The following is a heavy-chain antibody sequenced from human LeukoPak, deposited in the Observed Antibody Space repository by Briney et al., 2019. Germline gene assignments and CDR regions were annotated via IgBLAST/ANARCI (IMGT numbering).Heavy chain of an antibody. CDR2: INANNGNT. V-gene: IGHV1-8*01. Sequence: ASVTVSCKASGVIFSNFAFNWVRQAPGRGLEWMGLINANNGNTYYAHNFKGRVTMTRNTSIRTVYMELSRQTSGDTAVYFCARGLSSIYYDSRGYRPLDYWGQGTLVTVSS. CDR1: GVIFSNFA. CDR3: ARGLSSIYYDSRGYRPLDY. J-gene: IGHJ4*02. D-gene: IGHD3-22*01.